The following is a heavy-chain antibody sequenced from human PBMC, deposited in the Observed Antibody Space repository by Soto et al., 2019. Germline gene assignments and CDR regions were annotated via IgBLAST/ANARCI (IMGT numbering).Heavy chain of an antibody. D-gene: IGHD3-16*01. Sequence: EVQLVESGGGLVQPGGSLRLSCATSGFTLSSHSMNWVRQAPGKGLEWVSYIGRDSSTTYYADSVKGRFTISRDNAKKSIDLQMNGLRAEDTAVYHCARDTMWGAKDWGRGPQVTVSS. CDR3: ARDTMWGAKD. CDR1: GFTLSSHS. V-gene: IGHV3-48*01. J-gene: IGHJ4*02. CDR2: IGRDSSTT.